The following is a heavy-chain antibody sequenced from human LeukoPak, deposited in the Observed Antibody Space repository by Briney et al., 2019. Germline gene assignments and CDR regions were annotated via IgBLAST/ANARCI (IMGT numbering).Heavy chain of an antibody. Sequence: GGSLRLSCAASGFTVSSNYMSWVRQAPGKGLEWVSSISSSSSYIYYADSVKGRFTISRDNAKNSLYLQMNSLRAEDTAVYYCARDEAGNDAFDIWGQGTMVTVSS. V-gene: IGHV3-21*01. CDR3: ARDEAGNDAFDI. CDR2: ISSSSSYI. D-gene: IGHD1-1*01. CDR1: GFTVSSNY. J-gene: IGHJ3*02.